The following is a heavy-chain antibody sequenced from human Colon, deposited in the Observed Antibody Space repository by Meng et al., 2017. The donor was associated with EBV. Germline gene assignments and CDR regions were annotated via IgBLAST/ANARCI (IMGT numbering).Heavy chain of an antibody. V-gene: IGHV3-23*01. CDR3: VPAP. CDR2: ITGGSDNI. CDR1: GWTFISQP. Sequence: EGQGLDPGGGVFPPGGSVGLACGGWGWTFISQPQGWGRQGPGKGMEWVTGITGGSDNINDVESVNDRITISRVNSKITVDPHMNSLRSEGTAVYYCVPAPWGQGTLVTVSS. J-gene: IGHJ4*02.